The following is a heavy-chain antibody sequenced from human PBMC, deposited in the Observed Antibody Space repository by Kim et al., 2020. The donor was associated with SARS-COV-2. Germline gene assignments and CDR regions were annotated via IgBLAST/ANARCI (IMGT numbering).Heavy chain of an antibody. Sequence: GGSLRLSCAASGFTFSSYAMSLVRQAPGKGLEWVSVIYSGGSSTYYADSVKGRFTISRDNSKNTLYLQMNSLRAEDTAVYYCAKVGARPRAILYYFDYWGQGTLVTVSS. J-gene: IGHJ4*02. CDR2: IYSGGSST. CDR3: AKVGARPRAILYYFDY. CDR1: GFTFSSYA. D-gene: IGHD1-26*01. V-gene: IGHV3-23*03.